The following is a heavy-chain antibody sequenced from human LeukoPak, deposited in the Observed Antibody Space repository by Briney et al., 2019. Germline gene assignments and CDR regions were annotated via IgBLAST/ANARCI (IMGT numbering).Heavy chain of an antibody. J-gene: IGHJ5*02. CDR3: ARDAGSWWFDP. V-gene: IGHV3-74*01. CDR2: INTDGSST. CDR1: GFTFSSYW. Sequence: GGSLRLSCAASGFTFSSYWMHWVRQAPGKGLVWVSRINTDGSSTSYADSVKGRLTISRDNAKNTLYLQMNSLRAEDTAVYYCARDAGSWWFDPWGQGTLVTVSS. D-gene: IGHD3-10*01.